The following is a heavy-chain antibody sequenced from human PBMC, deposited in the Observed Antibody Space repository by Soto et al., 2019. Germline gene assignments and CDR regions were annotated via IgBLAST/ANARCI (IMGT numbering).Heavy chain of an antibody. D-gene: IGHD5-18*01. V-gene: IGHV4-59*02. CDR1: RSSVRSYY. Sequence: TLSLTCTVSRSSVRSYYWSWIRQSPGKGLEWIGYISNSGRTNYNPSLRSRVTISADTSENQFSLEMNSVTAADTAVYYCARVGYTYGYMGLVDYWGQGTPVTVSS. CDR2: ISNSGRT. CDR3: ARVGYTYGYMGLVDY. J-gene: IGHJ4*02.